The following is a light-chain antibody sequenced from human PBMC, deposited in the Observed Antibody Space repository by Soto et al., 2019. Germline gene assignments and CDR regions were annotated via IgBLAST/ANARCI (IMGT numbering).Light chain of an antibody. CDR2: GAS. Sequence: EIVLTQSPGTLSLSPRERATLSCRASQSIFNNYLAWYQQKPGQAPRLLVYGASFRATGIPDRFSGSGSGTDFTLTISSLQSEDFALYYCQQYNNWPSMYTFGRGTKLEI. V-gene: IGKV3-20*01. CDR3: QQYNNWPSMYT. CDR1: QSIFNNY. J-gene: IGKJ2*01.